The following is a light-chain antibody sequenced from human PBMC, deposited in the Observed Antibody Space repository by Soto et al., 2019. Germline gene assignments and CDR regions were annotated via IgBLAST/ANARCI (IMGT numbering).Light chain of an antibody. V-gene: IGKV3-20*01. J-gene: IGKJ1*01. Sequence: EIVLTQSPGTLSLSPGERATLSCRASQSVSSSYLAWYQQKPGQAPRLLIYGASSRATGIPDRFSGSGSGTDFTLTISRLEPEDFAVYYCQQHGSSPQTFGQRTKVEIK. CDR1: QSVSSSY. CDR3: QQHGSSPQT. CDR2: GAS.